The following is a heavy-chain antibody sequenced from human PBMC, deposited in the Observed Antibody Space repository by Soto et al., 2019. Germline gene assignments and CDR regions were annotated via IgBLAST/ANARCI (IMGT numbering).Heavy chain of an antibody. CDR1: GDSVSSNTVA. J-gene: IGHJ6*02. CDR3: ARVDHYGDYYYYGMDV. CDR2: TYYRSKWYD. V-gene: IGHV6-1*01. D-gene: IGHD4-17*01. Sequence: SQTLSLTCAISGDSVSSNTVAWNCIRQSPSRGFEWLGRTYYRSKWYDDYAESVKSRITINPDTSKNQFSLQLNSVTPEDTAVYYCARVDHYGDYYYYGMDVWGQGTTVTVSS.